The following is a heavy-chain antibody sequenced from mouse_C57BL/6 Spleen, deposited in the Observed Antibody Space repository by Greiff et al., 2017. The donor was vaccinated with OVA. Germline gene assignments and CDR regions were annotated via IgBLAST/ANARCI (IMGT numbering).Heavy chain of an antibody. CDR3: ARDWGYPFDY. V-gene: IGHV5-17*01. J-gene: IGHJ2*01. Sequence: EVKLVESGGGLVKPGGSLKLSCAASGFTFSDYGMHWVRQAPEKGLEWVAYISSGSSTIYYADTVKGRFTISRDNDKNTLFLQMTSLRSEDTAMYYCARDWGYPFDYWGQGTTLTVSS. D-gene: IGHD4-1*01. CDR2: ISSGSSTI. CDR1: GFTFSDYG.